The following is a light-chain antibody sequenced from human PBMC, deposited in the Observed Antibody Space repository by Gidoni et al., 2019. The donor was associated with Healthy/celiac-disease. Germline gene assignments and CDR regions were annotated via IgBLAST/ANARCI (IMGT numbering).Light chain of an antibody. CDR2: EVS. CDR3: SSYAGSNIWV. V-gene: IGLV2-8*01. CDR1: SSDVGGYNY. Sequence: QSALTQPSTASGSPGQSVTISCTGTSSDVGGYNYVSWYQQHPGKAPKHMIYEVSRRPSGVPDRFSGSKTGNTASLTVSGLHAEDEADYYRSSYAGSNIWVFGTGTKVTVL. J-gene: IGLJ1*01.